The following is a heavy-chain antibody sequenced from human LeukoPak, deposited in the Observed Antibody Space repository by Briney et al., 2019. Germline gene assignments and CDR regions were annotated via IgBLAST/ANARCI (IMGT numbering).Heavy chain of an antibody. J-gene: IGHJ3*02. CDR1: GYTFTSYY. CDR2: INPSDAST. Sequence: GASVKVSCKASGYTFTSYYIHWVRQAPGQGLEWMGIINPSDASTGYAQKFRGRVIMTRGTSTSTLYMELHSLRSDDTAVYYCASQTVRGITGTHDAFDIWGQGTMVTVS. V-gene: IGHV1-46*01. D-gene: IGHD1-20*01. CDR3: ASQTVRGITGTHDAFDI.